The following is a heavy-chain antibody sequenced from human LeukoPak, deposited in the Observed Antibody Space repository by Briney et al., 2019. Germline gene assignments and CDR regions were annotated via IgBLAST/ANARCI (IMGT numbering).Heavy chain of an antibody. CDR2: RYSGGTT. J-gene: IGHJ6*03. CDR1: GFAVSSNF. CDR3: ARGGSGYNYMDV. V-gene: IGHV3-53*01. Sequence: PGGSLRLSCAASGFAVSSNFMIGVRRAQGRGLEGVSVRYSGGTTNYADSVKGRFIITRDNSKNTLYLQMNSLRAEDTAVYYCARGGSGYNYMDVWGKGITVTVSS. D-gene: IGHD5-12*01.